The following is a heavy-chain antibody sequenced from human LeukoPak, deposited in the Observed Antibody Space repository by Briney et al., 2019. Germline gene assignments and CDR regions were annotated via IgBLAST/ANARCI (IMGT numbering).Heavy chain of an antibody. CDR1: GVTFSSFA. CDR2: ISYDGSNK. CDR3: ARDITMVRGVLDY. V-gene: IGHV3-30*04. Sequence: GGSLRLSCAASGVTFSSFAMRWGREAPGKGGGWGAVISYDGSNKYYADSVKGGFTISRDNSKSTLYLQMSSLRAEDTAVYYCARDITMVRGVLDYWGQGTLVTVSS. D-gene: IGHD3-10*01. J-gene: IGHJ4*02.